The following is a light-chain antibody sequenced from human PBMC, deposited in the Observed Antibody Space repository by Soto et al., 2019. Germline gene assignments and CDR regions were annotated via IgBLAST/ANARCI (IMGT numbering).Light chain of an antibody. V-gene: IGLV2-8*01. CDR2: EVS. CDR1: SSDVGGYNY. Sequence: QSALTQPPSASGSPGQSVTISCTGTSSDVGGYNYVSWYQQHPGKAPKLMLYEVSKRPSGVPDRFSGSKSGNTASLTVSGLQAEDEADYYCSSYAGSNNFVVFGGGTKVTVL. CDR3: SSYAGSNNFVV. J-gene: IGLJ2*01.